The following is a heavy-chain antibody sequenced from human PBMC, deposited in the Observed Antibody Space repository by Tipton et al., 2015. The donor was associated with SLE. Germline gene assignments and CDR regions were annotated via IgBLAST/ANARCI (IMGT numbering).Heavy chain of an antibody. CDR1: GFTFSNYG. Sequence: SLRLSCVASGFTFSNYGMHWVRQAPGKGLEWVALISYDRSDKYYADSVKGRFTISRDNSKNTLNLEMNSLRAEDTAVYYCARDNSGYHLFDYWGQGTLVTVSS. V-gene: IGHV3-33*01. CDR2: ISYDRSDK. CDR3: ARDNSGYHLFDY. J-gene: IGHJ4*02. D-gene: IGHD3-22*01.